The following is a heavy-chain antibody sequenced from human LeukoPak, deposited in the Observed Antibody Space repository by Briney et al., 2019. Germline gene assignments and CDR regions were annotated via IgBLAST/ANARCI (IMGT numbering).Heavy chain of an antibody. V-gene: IGHV3-48*03. CDR1: GFTFSSYE. Sequence: GGSLRLSCAASGFTFSSYEMNWVRQAPGKGREWVSYISSSGSTMYYADSVKGRFTISRDNAKNSLYLQMNSLRAEDTAVYYCAELGITMIRGVWGKGTTVTISS. CDR2: ISSSGSTM. CDR3: AELGITMIRGV. D-gene: IGHD3-22*01. J-gene: IGHJ6*04.